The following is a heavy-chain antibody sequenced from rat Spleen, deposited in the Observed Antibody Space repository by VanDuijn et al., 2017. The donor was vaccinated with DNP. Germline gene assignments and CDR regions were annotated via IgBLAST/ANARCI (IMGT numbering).Heavy chain of an antibody. CDR1: GFSLTTHH. D-gene: IGHD5-1*01. J-gene: IGHJ2*01. Sequence: QVQLKESGPGLVQPSQTLSLACTVSGFSLTTHHVHWVRQPSGKGLEWMGIIGTGGSTEYNSALKSRLSISRDTSKSQVCVKMNSLQTEDTAMYFCARIGGANWGYYFDYWGQGVMVTVSS. V-gene: IGHV2-43*01. CDR3: ARIGGANWGYYFDY. CDR2: IGTGGST.